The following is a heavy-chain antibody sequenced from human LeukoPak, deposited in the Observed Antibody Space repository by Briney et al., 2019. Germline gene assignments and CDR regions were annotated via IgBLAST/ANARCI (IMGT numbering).Heavy chain of an antibody. Sequence: SVKVSCKASGGTFSSYAISWVRQAPGQGLEWMGGIIPIFGTANYAQKFQGRVTITADESTSTAYMELSSLRSEDTAVYYCATLDRGRTKSFDYWGQGTLVTVSS. J-gene: IGHJ4*02. CDR2: IIPIFGTA. D-gene: IGHD1-1*01. CDR3: ATLDRGRTKSFDY. V-gene: IGHV1-69*13. CDR1: GGTFSSYA.